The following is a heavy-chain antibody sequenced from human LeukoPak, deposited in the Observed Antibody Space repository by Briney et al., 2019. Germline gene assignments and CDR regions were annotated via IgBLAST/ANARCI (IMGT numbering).Heavy chain of an antibody. D-gene: IGHD2-2*01. V-gene: IGHV4-59*01. CDR3: ARGSSWQDY. CDR2: IYYSGST. CDR1: GGSISSYY. Sequence: PSETLSLTCTASGGSISSYYWSWIRQPPGKGLEWIGYIYYSGSTNYNPSLKSRVTISVDTSKNQFSLKLSSVTAADTAVYYCARGSSWQDYWGQGTLVTVSS. J-gene: IGHJ4*02.